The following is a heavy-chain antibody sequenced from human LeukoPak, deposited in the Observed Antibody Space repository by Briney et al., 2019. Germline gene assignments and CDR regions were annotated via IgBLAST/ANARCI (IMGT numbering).Heavy chain of an antibody. CDR3: ARGLPYYDV. D-gene: IGHD3-10*02. CDR2: IKVDGSEK. CDR1: GFTFSIYC. J-gene: IGHJ4*02. V-gene: IGHV3-7*01. Sequence: GGSLRLSCAASGFTFSIYCMSWVRQAPGKGLEWVANIKVDGSEKYYVDSVKGRFTISRDNAKNSLYLQMNSLRAEDTAVYYCARGLPYYDVWGQGTLVTVSS.